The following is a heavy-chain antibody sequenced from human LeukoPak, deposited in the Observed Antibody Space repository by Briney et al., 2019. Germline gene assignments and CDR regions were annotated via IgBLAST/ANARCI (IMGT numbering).Heavy chain of an antibody. V-gene: IGHV3-21*01. CDR2: ISSSSSYI. J-gene: IGHJ5*02. D-gene: IGHD6-19*01. Sequence: GGSLRLSCAASGFTFSSYSMNWVRQAPGKGLEWVSSISSSSSYIYYADSVKGRFTISRDNAKNSLYLQMNSLRAEDTAVYYCARDLKPGYSSGWAPPSWFDPWGQGTLVTVSS. CDR1: GFTFSSYS. CDR3: ARDLKPGYSSGWAPPSWFDP.